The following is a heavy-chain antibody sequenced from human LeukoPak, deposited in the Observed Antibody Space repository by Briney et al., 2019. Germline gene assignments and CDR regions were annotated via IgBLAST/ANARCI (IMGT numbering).Heavy chain of an antibody. V-gene: IGHV4-39*07. CDR3: ARDRSKREYSRGWYDPTFFDY. D-gene: IGHD6-19*01. CDR1: GGSISSSSYD. J-gene: IGHJ4*02. Sequence: SETLSLTCTVSGGSISSSSYDWGWIRQPPGKGLEWIGSIYYSGSTYYNPSLKSRVTISVDTSKNQFSLKPSSVTAADTAVYYCARDRSKREYSRGWYDPTFFDYWGQGTLVTVSS. CDR2: IYYSGST.